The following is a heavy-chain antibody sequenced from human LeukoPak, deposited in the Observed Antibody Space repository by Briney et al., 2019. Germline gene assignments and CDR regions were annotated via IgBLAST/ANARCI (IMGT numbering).Heavy chain of an antibody. Sequence: GGSLRLSCAASGFTFTSYSMNWVRQAPGKGLVWVSTTSGGGGSTYYADSVKGRFTISRDNSKNTLYLQVNSLRAEDTAVYYCAKGGKWDVTPFDYWGQGTLVTVSS. D-gene: IGHD1-26*01. J-gene: IGHJ4*02. CDR2: TSGGGGST. CDR3: AKGGKWDVTPFDY. V-gene: IGHV3-23*01. CDR1: GFTFTSYS.